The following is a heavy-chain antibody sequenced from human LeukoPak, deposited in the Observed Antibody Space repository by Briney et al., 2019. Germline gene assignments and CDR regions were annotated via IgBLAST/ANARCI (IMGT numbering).Heavy chain of an antibody. V-gene: IGHV3-23*01. D-gene: IGHD3-10*01. CDR1: GFSFTSYA. CDR3: AGRPIASGNYAGMDV. J-gene: IGHJ6*04. Sequence: GGSLRLSCAASGFSFTSYAMTWVRQAPGRGLEWVSTISHSGVSTYYADSVKGRFTISRDKSKNTLYLQMNSLRVEDTAVYYCAGRPIASGNYAGMDVWGKGTTVTVSS. CDR2: ISHSGVST.